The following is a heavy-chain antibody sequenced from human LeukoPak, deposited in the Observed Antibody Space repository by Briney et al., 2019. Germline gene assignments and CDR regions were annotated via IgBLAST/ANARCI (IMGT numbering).Heavy chain of an antibody. J-gene: IGHJ4*02. CDR1: GFTFTNAW. CDR2: IKSKTDGGTT. D-gene: IGHD5-12*01. Sequence: GGSLRLSCAASGFTFTNAWMNWVRQAPGKGLEWVGRIKSKTDGGTTDYAAPVKGRFTISRDDSKTTLYLQMNSLKTEDTAVYYCTTGGSRYSDYDYFDYWGQGSLVTVSS. CDR3: TTGGSRYSDYDYFDY. V-gene: IGHV3-15*01.